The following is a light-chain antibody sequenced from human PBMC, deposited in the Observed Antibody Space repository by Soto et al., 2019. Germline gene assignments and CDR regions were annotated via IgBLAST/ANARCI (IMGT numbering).Light chain of an antibody. CDR2: DNS. CDR1: SSNIGAGYD. J-gene: IGLJ2*01. CDR3: QSYDSSMSGSV. V-gene: IGLV1-40*01. Sequence: QSVLTQPPSVSGAPGQRVTISCTGSSSNIGAGYDVHWYQQFPGAAPKLLIFDNSDRPSGVPDRFAGSKSGTSASLAITGLQDEDEAGYYCQSYDSSMSGSVFGGGTKLTVL.